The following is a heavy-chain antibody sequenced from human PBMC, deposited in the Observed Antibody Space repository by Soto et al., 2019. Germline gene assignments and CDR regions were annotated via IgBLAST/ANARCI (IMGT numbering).Heavy chain of an antibody. CDR1: GGTFSSYA. CDR2: IIPIFGTA. Sequence: SVKVSCKASGGTFSSYAISWVRQAPGQGLEWMGGIIPIFGTANYAQKFQGRVTITADESTSTAYMELSSLRSEDTAVYYCARGPYDYGDYGRSDPWGQGTLVTVSS. J-gene: IGHJ5*02. D-gene: IGHD4-17*01. CDR3: ARGPYDYGDYGRSDP. V-gene: IGHV1-69*13.